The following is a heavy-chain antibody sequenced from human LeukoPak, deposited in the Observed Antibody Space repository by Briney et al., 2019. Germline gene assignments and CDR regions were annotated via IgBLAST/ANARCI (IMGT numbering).Heavy chain of an antibody. CDR1: GFSFSSYS. Sequence: GGSLRLSCAASGFSFSSYSMNWVRQAPGRGLEWVSFITTSSTTKYYADSVKGRFTISRDNAENSLYLQMNSLRAEDTAVYYCARVRSGYHSDYWGQGTLVTVSS. CDR3: ARVRSGYHSDY. CDR2: ITTSSTTK. V-gene: IGHV3-48*01. J-gene: IGHJ4*02. D-gene: IGHD5-12*01.